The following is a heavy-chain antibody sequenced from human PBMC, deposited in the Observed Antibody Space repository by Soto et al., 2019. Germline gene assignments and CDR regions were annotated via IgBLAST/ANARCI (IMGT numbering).Heavy chain of an antibody. D-gene: IGHD2-21*02. Sequence: QVQLQESGPGLVKPSQTLSITCTVSGGSIMNSDHYWVWIRQHPGKGLEWIGSIYYRGNTYYNPSLKSRVTISVDTSRNQFSLNLISVTAADTAVYYCATTMTAGWFDSWGHGTLVTVSS. J-gene: IGHJ5*01. CDR1: GGSIMNSDHY. V-gene: IGHV4-31*03. CDR3: ATTMTAGWFDS. CDR2: IYYRGNT.